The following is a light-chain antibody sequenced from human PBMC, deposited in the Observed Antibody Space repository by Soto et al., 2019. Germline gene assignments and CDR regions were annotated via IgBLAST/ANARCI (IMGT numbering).Light chain of an antibody. CDR1: QSINSW. J-gene: IGKJ2*01. V-gene: IGKV1-5*01. Sequence: DIQMTQSPSTLSASVGDRVTITCRASQSINSWLAWYQQKPGKAPKLLIYDASSLESGVPSRCSGCGSGTEFTLAISSLQTDDVATYDDQQYNCYSPYTFGQGTKLEIK. CDR3: QQYNCYSPYT. CDR2: DAS.